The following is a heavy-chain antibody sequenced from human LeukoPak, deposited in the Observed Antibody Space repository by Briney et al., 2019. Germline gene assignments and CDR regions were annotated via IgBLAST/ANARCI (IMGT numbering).Heavy chain of an antibody. D-gene: IGHD6-6*01. CDR2: IYYSGST. CDR3: ARGVEYSSLSGLGY. Sequence: PSETLSLTCTVSGGSISSYYWSWIRQPPGRGLEWIGYIYYSGSTNYNPSLKSRVTISVDTSKNQFTLKLSSVTAADTALYYCARGVEYSSLSGLGYWGQRTLVTVSS. V-gene: IGHV4-59*01. CDR1: GGSISSYY. J-gene: IGHJ4*02.